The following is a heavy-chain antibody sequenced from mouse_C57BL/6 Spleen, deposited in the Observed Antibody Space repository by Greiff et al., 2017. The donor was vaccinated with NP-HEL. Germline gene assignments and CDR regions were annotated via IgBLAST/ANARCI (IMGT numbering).Heavy chain of an antibody. D-gene: IGHD1-1*01. CDR2: INPGSGGT. CDR1: GYAFTNYL. V-gene: IGHV1-54*01. CDR3: ARSGGYYGSNWYFDV. J-gene: IGHJ1*03. Sequence: QVQLKQSGAELVRPGTSVKVSCKASGYAFTNYLIEWVKQRPGQGLEWIGVINPGSGGTNYNEKFKGKATLTADKSSSTAYMQLSSLTSEDSAVYFCARSGGYYGSNWYFDVWGTGTTVTVSS.